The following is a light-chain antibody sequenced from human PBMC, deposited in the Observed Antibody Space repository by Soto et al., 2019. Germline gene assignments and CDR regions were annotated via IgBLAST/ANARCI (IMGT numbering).Light chain of an antibody. J-gene: IGKJ1*01. CDR2: DAS. V-gene: IGKV3-11*01. CDR3: QLRSNWPRT. Sequence: EIVLTQSPATLSLSPGERATLSCRASQSVSSYLACYQQKPGQAPRLLIYDASNRATGIPARFSGSESGTDFPLTISSLEPEDFAVYYCQLRSNWPRTFGQGTKVEIK. CDR1: QSVSSY.